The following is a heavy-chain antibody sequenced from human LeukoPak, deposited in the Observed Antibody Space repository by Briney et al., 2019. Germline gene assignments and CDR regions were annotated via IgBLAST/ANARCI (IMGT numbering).Heavy chain of an antibody. CDR3: ARLGGTGRDGYNFDY. CDR1: GGSIGSSSYY. CDR2: IYYSGST. V-gene: IGHV4-39*07. J-gene: IGHJ4*02. D-gene: IGHD5-24*01. Sequence: PSETLSLTCTVSGGSIGSSSYYWGWIRQPPGKGLNWIGSIYYSGSTYYNPSLKSRVTISVDTSKNQFSLKLSSVTAADTAVYYCARLGGTGRDGYNFDYWGQGTLVTVSS.